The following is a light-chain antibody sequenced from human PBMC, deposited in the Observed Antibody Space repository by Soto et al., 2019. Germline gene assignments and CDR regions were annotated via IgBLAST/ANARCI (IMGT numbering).Light chain of an antibody. V-gene: IGLV2-14*03. J-gene: IGLJ1*01. CDR1: SSDVGGYNS. CDR2: EVS. CDR3: SSYTRTSSYV. Sequence: SALTQPASVSGSPGQSITVSCTGTSSDVGGYNSVSWYQQHPGKPPKLIIYEVSNRPSGVSDRFSGSKSGNTASLTISGLQAEDEADYYCSSYTRTSSYVFATGTKVTVL.